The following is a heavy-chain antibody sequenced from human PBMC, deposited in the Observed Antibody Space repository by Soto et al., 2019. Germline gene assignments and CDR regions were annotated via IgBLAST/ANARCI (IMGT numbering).Heavy chain of an antibody. V-gene: IGHV4-34*01. CDR2: INHSGST. J-gene: IGHJ4*02. CDR3: ARDFAYFDS. Sequence: PSETLSLTCAVYGGSFSGYYWNWIRQPPGKGLEWIGEINHSGSTNYNPPLKSRVSISMDTSKNQFSLNLDSVTAADTAVYFCARDFAYFDSWGQGTLVTVPQ. CDR1: GGSFSGYY. D-gene: IGHD3-3*01.